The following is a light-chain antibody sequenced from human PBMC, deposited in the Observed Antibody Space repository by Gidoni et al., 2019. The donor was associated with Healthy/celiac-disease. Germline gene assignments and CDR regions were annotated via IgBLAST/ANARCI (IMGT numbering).Light chain of an antibody. CDR2: CAS. CDR1: QSVSSN. CDR3: QQYNNRPPHT. J-gene: IGKJ3*01. V-gene: IGKV3-15*01. Sequence: EIVMTQSPATLSVSPGERATLSCRASQSVSSNLAWYQQKPGQAPRLLIYCASTRATGIPARFSGSGSGTEFTLTISSLHSEDFAVYYCQQYNNRPPHTFGPGTKVDIK.